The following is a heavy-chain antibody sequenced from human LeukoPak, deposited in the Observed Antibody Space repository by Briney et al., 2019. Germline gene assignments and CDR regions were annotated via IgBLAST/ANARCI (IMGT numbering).Heavy chain of an antibody. CDR2: IYSGGST. CDR3: ARDLSSSWKDY. J-gene: IGHJ4*02. CDR1: GFTVSSNY. Sequence: PGGSLRLSCAASGFTVSSNYMSWVRQAPGKGLEWVSVIYSGGSTYYADSVKGRFTISRDNSKNTLYLQMNSLRAEDTAVYYCARDLSSSWKDYWGQGTLVTVSS. D-gene: IGHD6-13*01. V-gene: IGHV3-53*05.